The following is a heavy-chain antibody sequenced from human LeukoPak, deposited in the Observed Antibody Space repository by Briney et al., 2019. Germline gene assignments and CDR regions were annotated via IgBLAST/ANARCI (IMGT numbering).Heavy chain of an antibody. CDR3: ARWGSTSCYDY. J-gene: IGHJ4*02. CDR1: GFTFCSYA. Sequence: TGGSLRLSCAASGFTFCSYAMHWVRQAPGKGLEYVSAISTNGGSTYYANSVKGRFTISRDNSKNKLYLQMGSLRAEDMAVYYCARWGSTSCYDYWGQGTLVTVSS. CDR2: ISTNGGST. V-gene: IGHV3-64*01. D-gene: IGHD2-2*01.